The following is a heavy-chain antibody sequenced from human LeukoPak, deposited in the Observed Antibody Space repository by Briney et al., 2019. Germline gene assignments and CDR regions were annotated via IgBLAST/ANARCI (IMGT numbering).Heavy chain of an antibody. CDR3: AREFNSGYYYDY. D-gene: IGHD3-22*01. J-gene: IGHJ4*02. Sequence: GRSLRLSCAASGFTFSNYAMHWVRQAPGKGLEWVAVILYDGSNKYYADSVKGRFTISRDNSRNTLYLQMNSLRPEDTAAFYCAREFNSGYYYDYWGQGTLVTVSS. CDR2: ILYDGSNK. CDR1: GFTFSNYA. V-gene: IGHV3-30-3*01.